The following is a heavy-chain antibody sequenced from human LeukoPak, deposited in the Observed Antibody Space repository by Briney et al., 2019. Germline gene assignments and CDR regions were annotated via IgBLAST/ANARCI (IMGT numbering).Heavy chain of an antibody. D-gene: IGHD3-10*01. CDR2: ISSSSSTI. CDR1: GFSLISHN. J-gene: IGHJ4*02. CDR3: AKVSTYGSGLFDY. V-gene: IGHV3-48*01. Sequence: GGSLRLSCAVSGFSLISHNMHWVRQAPGKGLEWISYISSSSSTIYYGDSVKGRFTISRDNVKNALYLQMNSLRAEDTAVYYCAKVSTYGSGLFDYWGQGTLVTVSS.